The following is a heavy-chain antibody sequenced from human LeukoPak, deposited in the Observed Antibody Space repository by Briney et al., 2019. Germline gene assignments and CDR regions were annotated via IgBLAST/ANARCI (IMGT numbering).Heavy chain of an antibody. V-gene: IGHV4-34*01. Sequence: PSETLSLTCAVYGGSFSGYYWSWIRQPPGKGLEWIGEINHSGSTNYNPPLKSRVTMSVDTSKNQFSLKLSSVTAADTAVYYCARDIGGYSYGYVFDYWGQGTLVTVSS. CDR3: ARDIGGYSYGYVFDY. CDR2: INHSGST. D-gene: IGHD5-18*01. J-gene: IGHJ4*02. CDR1: GGSFSGYY.